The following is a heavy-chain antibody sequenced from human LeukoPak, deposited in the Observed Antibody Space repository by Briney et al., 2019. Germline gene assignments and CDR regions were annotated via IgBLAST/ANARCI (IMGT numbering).Heavy chain of an antibody. Sequence: GGSLRLSCAASGFTFSNYAMHWVRQAPGKGLEWVAVISNDGSNEYYAGSVKGRFSISRDESKNTLYLQMNSLRAEDTAVYYCARDGNYYESSGYWYYFDSWGQGTLVTVSS. CDR2: ISNDGSNE. V-gene: IGHV3-30*04. D-gene: IGHD3-22*01. J-gene: IGHJ4*02. CDR1: GFTFSNYA. CDR3: ARDGNYYESSGYWYYFDS.